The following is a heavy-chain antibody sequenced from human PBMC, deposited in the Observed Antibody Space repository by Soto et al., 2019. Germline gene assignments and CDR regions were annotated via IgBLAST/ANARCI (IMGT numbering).Heavy chain of an antibody. J-gene: IGHJ4*02. V-gene: IGHV1-3*01. D-gene: IGHD2-8*01. CDR3: ARDPGHCTNGVCYTFFDY. CDR1: GYTFTSYA. Sequence: QVQLVQSGAEVKKPGASVKVSCKASGYTFTSYAMHWVRQAPGQRLEWMGWINAGNGNTKYSQKFQGRVTITRDTSASTAYMELSSLTSEDTAVYYCARDPGHCTNGVCYTFFDYWGQGTLVTVSS. CDR2: INAGNGNT.